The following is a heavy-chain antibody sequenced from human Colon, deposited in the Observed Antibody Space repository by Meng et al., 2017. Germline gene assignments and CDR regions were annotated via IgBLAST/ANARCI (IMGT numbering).Heavy chain of an antibody. V-gene: IGHV3-30*12. CDR3: GRGHWGLDY. CDR1: GFTFRWNG. Sequence: QVGLWESGGGVVQPGRSLRLFCAASGFTFRWNGMHWVRQAPGKGLEWVAFINRNGDLDSYADSVKGRFTISRDNAKNSLFLQLNSLTDEDTAVYYCGRGHWGLDYLGQGTLVTVSS. J-gene: IGHJ4*02. D-gene: IGHD7-27*01. CDR2: INRNGDLD.